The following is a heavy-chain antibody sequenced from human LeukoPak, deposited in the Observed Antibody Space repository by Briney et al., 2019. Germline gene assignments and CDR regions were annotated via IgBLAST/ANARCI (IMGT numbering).Heavy chain of an antibody. CDR2: INPNIGVT. CDR1: GYTFTGYY. CDR3: VRVLYIGQLWFGELLIDKFDY. V-gene: IGHV1-2*02. Sequence: ASVKVSCKASGYTFTGYYMHWVRQAPGQGLECMGWINPNIGVTNYVQKFQGRVAMTTDTSTSTVYMELRSLRSDDTAVYYCVRVLYIGQLWFGELLIDKFDYWGQGTLVTVSS. D-gene: IGHD3-10*01. J-gene: IGHJ4*02.